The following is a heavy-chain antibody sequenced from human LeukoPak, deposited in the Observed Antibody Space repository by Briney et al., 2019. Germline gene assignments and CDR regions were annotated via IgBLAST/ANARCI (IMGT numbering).Heavy chain of an antibody. J-gene: IGHJ5*02. Sequence: GGSLRLSCAASGFTFSDYYMSWIRQAPGKGLEWVSYISSSGSTIYYADSVKGRFTISRDNSKNTLYLQMNSLRAEDTAVYYCAKPPGLRQLDPWGQGTLVTVSS. CDR2: ISSSGSTI. CDR1: GFTFSDYY. V-gene: IGHV3-11*01. D-gene: IGHD5-12*01. CDR3: AKPPGLRQLDP.